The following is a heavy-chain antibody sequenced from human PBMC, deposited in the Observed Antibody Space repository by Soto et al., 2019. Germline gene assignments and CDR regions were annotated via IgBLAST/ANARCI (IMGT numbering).Heavy chain of an antibody. CDR1: GLCICCYY. CDR2: ISSSSSYT. D-gene: IGHD6-19*01. Sequence: PGGPRWHSCAAGGLCICCYYMKWIRKAPGKGLEWISYISSSSSYTYYADSVKGRVTISRDNSKNTLYLQMNSLRAEDTAVYYCASRSSGWYFDYWGQGTLVTVSS. V-gene: IGHV3-11*03. J-gene: IGHJ4*02. CDR3: ASRSSGWYFDY.